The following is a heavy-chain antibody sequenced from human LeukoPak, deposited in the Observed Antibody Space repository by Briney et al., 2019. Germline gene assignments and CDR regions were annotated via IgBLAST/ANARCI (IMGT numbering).Heavy chain of an antibody. Sequence: ASVKVSCKASGYTFTSYAMNWVRQAPGQGLEWMGWINTNTGNPTYAQGFTGRFVFSLDTSVSTAYLQISSLKAEDTAVYYCASTPEEDVSYFDWLSPFQEEVPSYGMDVWGQGTTVTVSS. CDR3: ASTPEEDVSYFDWLSPFQEEVPSYGMDV. CDR2: INTNTGNP. D-gene: IGHD3-9*01. V-gene: IGHV7-4-1*02. CDR1: GYTFTSYA. J-gene: IGHJ6*02.